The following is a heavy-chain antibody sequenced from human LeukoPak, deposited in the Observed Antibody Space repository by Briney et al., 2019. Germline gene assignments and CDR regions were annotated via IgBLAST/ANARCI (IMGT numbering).Heavy chain of an antibody. D-gene: IGHD3-10*01. Sequence: GGSLRLSCAASGFTFSSYCMHWVRQAPGKGLEWVAFIRYDGSNKYYADSVKGRFAISRDNSKNTLYLQMNSLRAEDTAVYYCAKGGFRGYALYRAFDYWGQGTLVTVSS. V-gene: IGHV3-30*02. J-gene: IGHJ4*02. CDR3: AKGGFRGYALYRAFDY. CDR1: GFTFSSYC. CDR2: IRYDGSNK.